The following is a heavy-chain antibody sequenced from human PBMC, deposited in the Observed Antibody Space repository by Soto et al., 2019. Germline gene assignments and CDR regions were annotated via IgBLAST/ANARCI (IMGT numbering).Heavy chain of an antibody. J-gene: IGHJ6*02. Sequence: GESLKISCKGSGCSFTSYWIGWVRQMPGKGLEWMGIIYPGDSDTRYSPSFQGQVTISADKSISTAYLQWSSLKASDTAMYYCARHEDSRYYYYGMDVWGQGTTVTVSS. CDR1: GCSFTSYW. D-gene: IGHD2-15*01. CDR3: ARHEDSRYYYYGMDV. V-gene: IGHV5-51*01. CDR2: IYPGDSDT.